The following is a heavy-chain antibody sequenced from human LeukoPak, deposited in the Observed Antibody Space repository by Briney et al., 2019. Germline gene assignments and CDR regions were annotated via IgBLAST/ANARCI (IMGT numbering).Heavy chain of an antibody. CDR1: GGSFSSYS. CDR2: INRSGST. J-gene: IGHJ4*02. Sequence: SETLSLTCAVSGGSFSSYSWSWIRQPPGKGLEWIGEINRSGSTNYNPSLKSRVTISGDTSKNHFSLKLTSVTAADTAVYYCASPYCSSTSCSVYFDYWGQGTLVTVSS. D-gene: IGHD2-2*01. V-gene: IGHV4-34*01. CDR3: ASPYCSSTSCSVYFDY.